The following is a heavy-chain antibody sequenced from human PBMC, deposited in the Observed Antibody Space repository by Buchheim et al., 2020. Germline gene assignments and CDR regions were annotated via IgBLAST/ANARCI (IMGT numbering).Heavy chain of an antibody. CDR2: IKQEGSAK. V-gene: IGHV3-7*01. CDR1: GFTFSSYW. CDR3: ARHGSGWVSDY. J-gene: IGHJ4*02. Sequence: EVQLVESGGGLVQPGGSLRPSCAASGFTFSSYWMSWVRQAPGKGLEWVAKIKQEGSAKYYVDSVKGRFTISRDNAKNSLFLQMSVLRADDTAVYYCARHGSGWVSDYWGQGT. D-gene: IGHD6-19*01.